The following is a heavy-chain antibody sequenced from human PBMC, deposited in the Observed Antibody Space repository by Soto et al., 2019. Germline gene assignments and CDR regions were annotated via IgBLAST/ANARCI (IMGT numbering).Heavy chain of an antibody. V-gene: IGHV3-73*01. CDR1: GFVFKDFS. CDR3: TRLISAAQDY. Sequence: EVLLVESGGGVVQPGGSLKLSWLASGFVFKDFSIPWVRQASGKGLGGVGRIRDRAYNYATAYTASVKGRFTISRDDSTNTAYLQMNSLRTEDTAIYYCTRLISAAQDYWGQGTLVTVSS. CDR2: IRDRAYNYAT. D-gene: IGHD3-10*01. J-gene: IGHJ4*02.